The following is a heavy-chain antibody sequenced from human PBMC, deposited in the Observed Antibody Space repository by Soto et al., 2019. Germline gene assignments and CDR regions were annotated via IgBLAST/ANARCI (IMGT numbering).Heavy chain of an antibody. J-gene: IGHJ4*02. CDR1: GYNFASYC. CDR3: ARQDGDGLYYFDY. D-gene: IGHD4-17*01. Sequence: GDAENVSCTGSGYNFASYCIASLRQIPGKGLEWMGVIYPGDSDTRYSPSFQGQVTISADKSITTAYLRWNSLKASDTAMYYCARQDGDGLYYFDYWGQGTLVTVSS. V-gene: IGHV5-51*01. CDR2: IYPGDSDT.